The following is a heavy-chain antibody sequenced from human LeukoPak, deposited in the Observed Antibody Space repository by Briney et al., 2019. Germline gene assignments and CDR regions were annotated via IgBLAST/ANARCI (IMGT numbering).Heavy chain of an antibody. D-gene: IGHD4-17*01. CDR1: GVSISSYY. Sequence: PSETLSLTCTVSGVSISSYYWSWIRQPPGKGLERIGSIYTSATTNYNPSLKSRVTIPVDTSKNQFSLKLSSVTAADTAVYYCARHWYDGDSHFDYWGQGTLVTVSS. V-gene: IGHV4-4*09. CDR2: IYTSATT. CDR3: ARHWYDGDSHFDY. J-gene: IGHJ4*02.